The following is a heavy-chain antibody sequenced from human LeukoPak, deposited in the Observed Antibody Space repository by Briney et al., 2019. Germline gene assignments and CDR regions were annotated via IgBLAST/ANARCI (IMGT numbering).Heavy chain of an antibody. CDR2: IIPIFGTA. CDR1: GGTFSSYA. D-gene: IGHD2-2*01. V-gene: IGHV1-69*13. CDR3: VRGSYGGYCSSTSCSHNWFDP. J-gene: IGHJ5*02. Sequence: SVKVSCKASGGTFSSYAISWVRQAPGQGLEWMGGIIPIFGTANYAQKFQGRVTITADESTSTAYMELSSLRSEDTAVYYCVRGSYGGYCSSTSCSHNWFDPWGQGTLVTVSS.